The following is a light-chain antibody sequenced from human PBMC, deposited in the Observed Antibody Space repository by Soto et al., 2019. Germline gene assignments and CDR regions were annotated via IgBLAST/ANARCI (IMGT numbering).Light chain of an antibody. CDR3: ISYAGGSTLV. CDR2: EVT. Sequence: QSVLTQPASVSGSPGQSITISCTGTSTDIGGYNYVSWYQQYPGKAPKLIIYEVTNRPSGISNRFSGSKSGNTASLTISGLQAEDEADYYCISYAGGSTLVFGGGTKLTVL. V-gene: IGLV2-14*01. J-gene: IGLJ3*02. CDR1: STDIGGYNY.